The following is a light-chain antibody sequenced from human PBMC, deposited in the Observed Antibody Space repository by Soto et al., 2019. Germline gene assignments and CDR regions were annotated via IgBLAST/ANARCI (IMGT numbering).Light chain of an antibody. J-gene: IGKJ4*01. V-gene: IGKV3-11*01. Sequence: IVLTHSPAILSLSPCERATLSFRASQRVNNYLAWYQQKPGQAPRLLIYDASNRATGVPARFSGSGSGTDYTLTITSLEPGDFAVYYCQQRSDWLSFGGGTKVDIK. CDR2: DAS. CDR3: QQRSDWLS. CDR1: QRVNNY.